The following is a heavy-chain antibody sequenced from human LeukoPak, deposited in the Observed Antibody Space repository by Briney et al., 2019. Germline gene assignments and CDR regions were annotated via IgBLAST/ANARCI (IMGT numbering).Heavy chain of an antibody. J-gene: IGHJ4*02. D-gene: IGHD5-18*01. CDR3: AREKAPVGYSYGNSDY. CDR1: GFTFSSYG. CDR2: IWYDGSNK. V-gene: IGHV3-33*01. Sequence: PGGSLRLSCAASGFTFSSYGMHWVRQAPGKGLEWVAVIWYDGSNKYYADSVKGRFTISRDNSKNTLYLQMNSLRAEDTAVYYCAREKAPVGYSYGNSDYWGQGTLVTVSS.